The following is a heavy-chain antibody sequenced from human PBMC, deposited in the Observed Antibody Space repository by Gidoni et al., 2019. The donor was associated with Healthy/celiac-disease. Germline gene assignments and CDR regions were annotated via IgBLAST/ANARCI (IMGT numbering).Heavy chain of an antibody. Sequence: EVQLVESAGGLVQPGGSLRLSCAASGFTFSSYDLHWVRQATGKGLEWVSAIGTAGDTYYPGSVKGRFTISRENAKNSLYLQMNSLRAGDTVVYYCARAGFIAAGGFDPWGQGTLVTVSS. CDR2: IGTAGDT. CDR3: ARAGFIAAGGFDP. V-gene: IGHV3-13*01. CDR1: GFTFSSYD. J-gene: IGHJ5*02. D-gene: IGHD6-13*01.